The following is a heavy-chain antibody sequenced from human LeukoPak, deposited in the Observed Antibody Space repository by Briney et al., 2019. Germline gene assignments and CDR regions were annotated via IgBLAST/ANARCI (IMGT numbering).Heavy chain of an antibody. CDR3: ARAPLERWLQLGTYYFDY. CDR1: GGSISSSSYY. Sequence: SETLSLTCTVSGGSISSSSYYWGWIRQPPGTGLEGIGSIYYSGSTYYNPSLKSRVTISVDTSKNQFSLKLSSVTAADTAVYYCARAPLERWLQLGTYYFDYWGQGTLVTVSS. J-gene: IGHJ4*02. CDR2: IYYSGST. V-gene: IGHV4-39*07. D-gene: IGHD5-24*01.